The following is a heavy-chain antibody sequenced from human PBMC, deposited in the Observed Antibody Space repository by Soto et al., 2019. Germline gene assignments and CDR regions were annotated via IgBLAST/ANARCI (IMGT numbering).Heavy chain of an antibody. CDR2: ISGSGGST. Sequence: EVQLLESGGGLVQPGGSLRLSCAASGFTFSSYAMSWVRQAPGKGLEWVSGISGSGGSTYYADSVKGRFTISRDNSKNTLFLQMNSLRADDTAVYYCARSVDTAMSDFDYWGQGTLVTVSS. V-gene: IGHV3-23*01. CDR1: GFTFSSYA. D-gene: IGHD5-18*01. J-gene: IGHJ4*02. CDR3: ARSVDTAMSDFDY.